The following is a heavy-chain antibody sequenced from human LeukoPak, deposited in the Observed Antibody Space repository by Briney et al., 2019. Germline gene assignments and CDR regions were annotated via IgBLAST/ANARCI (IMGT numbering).Heavy chain of an antibody. J-gene: IGHJ4*02. V-gene: IGHV1-8*01. D-gene: IGHD5-12*01. Sequence: ASVKVSCKTSGYTFTSYDLNWVRQTTGQGLEWMGWMSPNSGNTGYAQKFQGRITMTKNTSISTAYMELSSLRSEDTAVYYCARDQSRGYGFDYWGQGTLVTVSS. CDR2: MSPNSGNT. CDR1: GYTFTSYD. CDR3: ARDQSRGYGFDY.